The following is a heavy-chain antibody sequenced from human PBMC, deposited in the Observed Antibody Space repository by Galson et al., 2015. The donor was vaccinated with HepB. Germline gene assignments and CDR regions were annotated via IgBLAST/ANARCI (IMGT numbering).Heavy chain of an antibody. CDR1: EDSVSSNSAA. CDR2: TYYRSKWYN. J-gene: IGHJ6*03. V-gene: IGHV6-1*01. Sequence: CAISEDSVSSNSAAWNWIRQSPSRGLEWLGRTYYRSKWYNDYAVSVKSRITINPDTSKNQFSLQLNSVTPEDTAVYYCARGARYDSSGYYPSYYYYYYMDVWGKGTTVTVSS. D-gene: IGHD3-22*01. CDR3: ARGARYDSSGYYPSYYYYYYMDV.